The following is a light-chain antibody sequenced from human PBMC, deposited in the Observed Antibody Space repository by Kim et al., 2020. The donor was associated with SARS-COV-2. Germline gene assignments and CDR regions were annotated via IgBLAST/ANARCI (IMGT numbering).Light chain of an antibody. Sequence: GQSVTISSTGTSSDVGNYNRVSWYQQPPGTAPKLMIYEVSSRPSGVPDRFSGSKSGNTASLTISGLQAQDEADYYCSSYTSISTYVFGTGTKVTVL. CDR1: SSDVGNYNR. V-gene: IGLV2-18*02. CDR2: EVS. CDR3: SSYTSISTYV. J-gene: IGLJ1*01.